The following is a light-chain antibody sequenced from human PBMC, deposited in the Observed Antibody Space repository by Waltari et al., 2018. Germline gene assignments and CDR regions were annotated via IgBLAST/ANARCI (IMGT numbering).Light chain of an antibody. Sequence: DIQMTQSPSSLSASVGDRVTITCRASQSISSYLNWYQQKPGKAPNVLIYAAYSLQSGVPSRFSGSGSGTDFTLTISSLQPEDSATYYCQQSYKTPYTFGQGTKLEIK. CDR2: AAY. J-gene: IGKJ2*01. V-gene: IGKV1-39*01. CDR1: QSISSY. CDR3: QQSYKTPYT.